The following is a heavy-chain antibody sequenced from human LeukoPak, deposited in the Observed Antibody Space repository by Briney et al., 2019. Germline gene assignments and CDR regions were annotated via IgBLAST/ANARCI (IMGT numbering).Heavy chain of an antibody. CDR1: GYSFTSYW. D-gene: IGHD3-10*01. V-gene: IGHV5-51*01. CDR2: IYPGDSDT. Sequence: GESLKISCKGSGYSFTSYWIGWVRQMPGKGLEWMGIIYPGDSDTRYSPSFQGQVTISADKSISTAYLQWSSLKASDTAMYYCARSLGDYYGSGIAFDIWGQGTMVTVSS. CDR3: ARSLGDYYGSGIAFDI. J-gene: IGHJ3*02.